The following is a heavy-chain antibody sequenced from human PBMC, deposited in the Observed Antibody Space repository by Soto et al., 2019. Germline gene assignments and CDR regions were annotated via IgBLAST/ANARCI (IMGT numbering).Heavy chain of an antibody. Sequence: PGGSLRLSCAASGFTFSDHYMDWVRQAPGKGLEWVGRTRNKANSYTTEYAASVKGRFTISRDDSKNSLYLQMNSLKTEDTAVYYCARAAFTGSGSYYFDYWGQGTLVTVSS. CDR2: TRNKANSYTT. J-gene: IGHJ4*02. D-gene: IGHD3-10*01. CDR3: ARAAFTGSGSYYFDY. CDR1: GFTFSDHY. V-gene: IGHV3-72*01.